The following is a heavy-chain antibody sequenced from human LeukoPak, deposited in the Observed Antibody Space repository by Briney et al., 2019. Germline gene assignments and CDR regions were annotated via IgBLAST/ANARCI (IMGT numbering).Heavy chain of an antibody. CDR3: ARGYGDYEVPGAFDI. V-gene: IGHV4-59*06. Sequence: SETLSLTCTVSGGSISSYYWSWIRQPAGKGLEWIGYIYYSGSTYYNPSLKSRVTISVDTSKNQFSLKLSSVTAADTAVYYCARGYGDYEVPGAFDIWGQGTMVTVSS. CDR2: IYYSGST. J-gene: IGHJ3*02. D-gene: IGHD4-17*01. CDR1: GGSISSYY.